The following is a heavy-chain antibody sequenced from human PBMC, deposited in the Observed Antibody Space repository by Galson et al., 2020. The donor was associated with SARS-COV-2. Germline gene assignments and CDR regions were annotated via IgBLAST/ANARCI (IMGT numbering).Heavy chain of an antibody. Sequence: ETSETLSLTCTVSGGSIGTYYWSWIRQPPGKGLEWIGYVYYSATTNYNPSLKSRVTMSADTSKNQFSLKLSSVTAADTALYYCARANYYGSGTSTPPYYYGMDVWGQGITVTVSS. CDR2: VYYSATT. V-gene: IGHV4-59*08. D-gene: IGHD3-10*01. CDR1: GGSIGTYY. CDR3: ARANYYGSGTSTPPYYYGMDV. J-gene: IGHJ6*02.